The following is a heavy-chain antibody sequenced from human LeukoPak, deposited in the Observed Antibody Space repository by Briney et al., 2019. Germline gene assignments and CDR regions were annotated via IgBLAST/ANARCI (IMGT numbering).Heavy chain of an antibody. CDR3: ARSSGAYGTFDY. Sequence: SSETLSLTCAVYGGSFSGYYWSWIRQPPGKGLEWIGEINHSGSTNYNPSLKSRVTISVDTSKNQFSLKLSSVTAADTAVYYCARSSGAYGTFDYWGQGTLVTVSS. D-gene: IGHD2-15*01. CDR1: GGSFSGYY. CDR2: INHSGST. J-gene: IGHJ4*02. V-gene: IGHV4-34*01.